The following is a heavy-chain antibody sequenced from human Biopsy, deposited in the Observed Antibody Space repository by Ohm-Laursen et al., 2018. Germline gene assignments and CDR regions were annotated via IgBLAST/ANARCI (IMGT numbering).Heavy chain of an antibody. J-gene: IGHJ2*01. CDR2: VFYTGST. CDR1: GNSISSNY. V-gene: IGHV4-59*01. Sequence: GTLSLTCTVSGNSISSNYRSWIRQPPGKGLEWIGYVFYTGSTDYNPSLQSRVTISVDTSKNHFSLRLRSVTPADTAIYYCARDRGYYSDRTVPGYFDLWGRGTLVTVSS. CDR3: ARDRGYYSDRTVPGYFDL. D-gene: IGHD3-22*01.